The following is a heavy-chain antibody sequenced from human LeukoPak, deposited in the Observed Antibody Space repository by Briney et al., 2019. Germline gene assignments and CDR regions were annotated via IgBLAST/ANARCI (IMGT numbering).Heavy chain of an antibody. Sequence: PGGSLRLSCAASGFTFSSYSMNWVRQAPGKGLEWVSSISSSSSYIYYADSVKGRFTISRGNAKNSLYLQMNSLRAEDTAVYYCARDGGYIVGANDAFDIWGQGTMVTVSS. D-gene: IGHD1-26*01. CDR2: ISSSSSYI. V-gene: IGHV3-21*01. CDR1: GFTFSSYS. J-gene: IGHJ3*02. CDR3: ARDGGYIVGANDAFDI.